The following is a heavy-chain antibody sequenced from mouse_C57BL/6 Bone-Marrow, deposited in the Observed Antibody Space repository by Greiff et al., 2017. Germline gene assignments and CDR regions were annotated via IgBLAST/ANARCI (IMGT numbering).Heavy chain of an antibody. Sequence: QVQLQQSGAELARPGASVKMSCKASGYTFTSYTMHWVKQRPGQGLEWIGYINPSSGYTKYNQKFKDKATLTADKSSSTAYMQLSSLTSEDSAVYYCARWSYGSSPYYFDYWGQGTTLTVSS. J-gene: IGHJ2*01. V-gene: IGHV1-4*01. CDR3: ARWSYGSSPYYFDY. CDR2: INPSSGYT. D-gene: IGHD1-1*01. CDR1: GYTFTSYT.